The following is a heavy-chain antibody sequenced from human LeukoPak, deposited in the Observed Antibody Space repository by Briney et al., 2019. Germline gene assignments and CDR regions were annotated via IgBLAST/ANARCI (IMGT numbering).Heavy chain of an antibody. D-gene: IGHD6-6*01. J-gene: IGHJ5*02. CDR1: GYTFTSYD. Sequence: ASVKVSCKASGYTFTSYDINCVRQATGQGLEWMGWMNPNRGNTGYAQKCQGRVTMTRHTSISTAYMELSSLRPEDTAVYYCARPRIAARRGRGPSNWFDPWGQGTLVTVSS. CDR3: ARPRIAARRGRGPSNWFDP. V-gene: IGHV1-8*01. CDR2: MNPNRGNT.